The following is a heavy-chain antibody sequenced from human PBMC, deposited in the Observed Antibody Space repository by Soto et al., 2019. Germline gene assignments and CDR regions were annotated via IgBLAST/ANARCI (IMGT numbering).Heavy chain of an antibody. J-gene: IGHJ6*02. V-gene: IGHV4-39*01. CDR1: GGSISSSGYY. CDR2: IYYSGST. CDR3: VQGTGYNLYYYYGMDV. Sequence: PSETLSLTCTVSGGSISSSGYYWGWIRQPPGKGLEWIGSIYYSGSTYYNPSLKSRVTISVDTSKNQFSLKLSSVTAADTAVYYCVQGTGYNLYYYYGMDVWGQGTTVTVSS. D-gene: IGHD2-8*02.